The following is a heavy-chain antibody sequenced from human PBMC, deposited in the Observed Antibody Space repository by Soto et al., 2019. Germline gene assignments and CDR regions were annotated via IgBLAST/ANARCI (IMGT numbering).Heavy chain of an antibody. Sequence: QVQLVESGGGVVQPGRSLRLSCAASEFPFSNYGMHWVRQAPGKGLEWVAHISYDGSNKHYADSVKGRFTISRDNSKNMLFLQMSSLRTEDTAVYYCAAGQYYFDSCGQGTRVSVSS. CDR1: EFPFSNYG. J-gene: IGHJ4*02. D-gene: IGHD6-13*01. V-gene: IGHV3-30*03. CDR3: AAGQYYFDS. CDR2: ISYDGSNK.